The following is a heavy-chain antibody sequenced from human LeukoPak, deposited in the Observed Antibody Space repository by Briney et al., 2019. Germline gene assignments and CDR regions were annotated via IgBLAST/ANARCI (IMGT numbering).Heavy chain of an antibody. D-gene: IGHD3-22*01. J-gene: IGHJ4*02. Sequence: GASVKVSCKASGYTFTNYGISWVRQAPGQGLEWMGWISAYNDNTNYAQKLQGRVTMTTDTSTSTAYMELRSLRSDDTAVYYCARASWLLDPGGDDYWGQGTLVTVSS. CDR3: ARASWLLDPGGDDY. V-gene: IGHV1-18*01. CDR2: ISAYNDNT. CDR1: GYTFTNYG.